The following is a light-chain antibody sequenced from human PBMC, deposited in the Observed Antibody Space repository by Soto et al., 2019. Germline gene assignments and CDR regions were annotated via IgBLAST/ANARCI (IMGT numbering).Light chain of an antibody. J-gene: IGKJ1*01. CDR1: QSVSSN. V-gene: IGKV3-15*01. CDR2: GAS. CDR3: QHYNNWPRT. Sequence: EIVMTQSPATLSVSPGERATLSCRASQSVSSNLAWYQQKPGQAPRLLIYGASTRATGIPARFSGSGCGTEFTLNISSLQSEDFADYYCQHYNNWPRTFGQGTKVEIK.